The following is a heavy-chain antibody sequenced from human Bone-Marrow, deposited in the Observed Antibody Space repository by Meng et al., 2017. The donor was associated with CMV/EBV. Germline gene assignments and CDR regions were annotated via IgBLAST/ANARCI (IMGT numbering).Heavy chain of an antibody. CDR2: MNPNSGNT. CDR3: ARAGDCSSTSCPDH. J-gene: IGHJ5*02. Sequence: ASVKVSCKASGYTFTSYDINWVRQATGQGLEWMGWMNPNSGNTGYAQKFQGRVTITRNTSISTAYMELSSLRSEDTAVYYCARAGDCSSTSCPDHWGQGPLVTFYS. CDR1: GYTFTSYD. V-gene: IGHV1-8*01. D-gene: IGHD2-2*01.